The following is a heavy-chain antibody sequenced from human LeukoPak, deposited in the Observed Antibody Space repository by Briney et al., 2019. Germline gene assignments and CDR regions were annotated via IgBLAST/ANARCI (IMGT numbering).Heavy chain of an antibody. D-gene: IGHD6-13*01. Sequence: SVKVSCKASGGTFISYAISWVRQAPGQGLEWMGRIIPIFGTANYAQKFQGRVTITTDESTSTAYMELSSLRSEDTAVYYCARVPRIAGGDAFDIWGQGTMVTVSS. V-gene: IGHV1-69*05. CDR3: ARVPRIAGGDAFDI. CDR2: IIPIFGTA. CDR1: GGTFISYA. J-gene: IGHJ3*02.